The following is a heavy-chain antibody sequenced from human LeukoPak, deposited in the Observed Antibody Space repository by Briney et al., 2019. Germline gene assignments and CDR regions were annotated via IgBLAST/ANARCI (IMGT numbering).Heavy chain of an antibody. CDR1: GGSISSGSYY. CDR2: IYYSGST. V-gene: IGHV4-39*01. D-gene: IGHD3-9*01. Sequence: SETLSLTCTVSGGSISSGSYYWGWIRQPPGKGLEWIGSIYYSGSTYYNPSLKSRVTISVDTSKNQFSLKLSSVTAADTAVYYCARRLVFYIRYFDTTGMDVWGKGTTVTVSS. J-gene: IGHJ6*03. CDR3: ARRLVFYIRYFDTTGMDV.